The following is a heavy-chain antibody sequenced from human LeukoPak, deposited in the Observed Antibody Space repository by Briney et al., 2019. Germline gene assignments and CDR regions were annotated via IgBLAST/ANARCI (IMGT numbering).Heavy chain of an antibody. D-gene: IGHD1-26*01. CDR3: ARGSGSYWYFDL. Sequence: GGSLRLSCAASGFTFSSYDIHWVRQATGKGLEWVSAIGTAGDTYYPGSVKGRFTISRENAKNSLYLQMNGLRAGDTAVYYCARGSGSYWYFDLWGRGTLVTVSS. CDR2: IGTAGDT. V-gene: IGHV3-13*01. J-gene: IGHJ2*01. CDR1: GFTFSSYD.